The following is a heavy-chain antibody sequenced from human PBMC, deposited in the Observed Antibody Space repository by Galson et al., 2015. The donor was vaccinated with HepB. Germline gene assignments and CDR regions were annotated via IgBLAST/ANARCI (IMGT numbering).Heavy chain of an antibody. J-gene: IGHJ5*01. CDR1: GFTFSSYA. CDR3: AKAPGGYDNGWFDY. V-gene: IGHV3-23*01. D-gene: IGHD2-15*01. Sequence: SLRLSCAASGFTFSSYAMSWVRQAPGKGLEWVSTITGSGGSTYFADSVRGRFTISRDNSKNTLYLQMNSLRAEDTALYYCAKAPGGYDNGWFDYWGQGTLVTVSS. CDR2: ITGSGGST.